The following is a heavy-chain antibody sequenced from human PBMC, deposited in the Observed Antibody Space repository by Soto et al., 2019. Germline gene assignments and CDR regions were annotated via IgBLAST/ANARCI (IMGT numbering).Heavy chain of an antibody. CDR3: ARLRGYCSGGGCYYFDY. CDR2: ISPGGSDA. V-gene: IGHV5-51*03. CDR1: GYIFTAFW. Sequence: EVQLVQSGAEVKKPGESLKISCQGSGYIFTAFWIGWVRQMPGKGLEWMGIISPGGSDARYSPSFQGQATISADKSISTAYLQWSSLKASDTAMYYCARLRGYCSGGGCYYFDYWGQGTLVTVSS. J-gene: IGHJ4*02. D-gene: IGHD2-15*01.